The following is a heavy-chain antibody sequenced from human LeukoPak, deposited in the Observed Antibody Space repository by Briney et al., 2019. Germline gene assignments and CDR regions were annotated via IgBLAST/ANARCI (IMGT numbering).Heavy chain of an antibody. V-gene: IGHV3-33*06. J-gene: IGHJ4*02. CDR1: GFTFSSFG. Sequence: GGSLRLSCAASGFTFSSFGMHWVRQAPGKGLEWVAVIWYDGSNKYYADSVKGRFTISRDNSKSTLYLQMNSLRAEDTAVYYCAKGRGDCSSTSCYFDYWGQGTLVTVSS. D-gene: IGHD2-2*01. CDR3: AKGRGDCSSTSCYFDY. CDR2: IWYDGSNK.